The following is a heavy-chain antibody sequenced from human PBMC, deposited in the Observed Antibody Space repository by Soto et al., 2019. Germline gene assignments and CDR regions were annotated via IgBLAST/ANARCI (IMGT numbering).Heavy chain of an antibody. V-gene: IGHV3-30*03. D-gene: IGHD5-18*01. CDR2: ISYDGSLQ. CDR1: GFAFSSYG. CDR3: VSDRRYGHASVPYS. J-gene: IGHJ4*02. Sequence: QAQLVESGGGVVQPGRSLRLSCAASGFAFSSYGMHWVRQAPGTGLEWVAVISYDGSLQHYADSVKGRFTISRDNSKNMVLRQMSSLRAEDTAVYYWVSDRRYGHASVPYSWGQGTLVSVSS.